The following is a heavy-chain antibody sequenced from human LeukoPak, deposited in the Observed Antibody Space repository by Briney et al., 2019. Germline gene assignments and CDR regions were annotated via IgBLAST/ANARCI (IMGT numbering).Heavy chain of an antibody. D-gene: IGHD4-17*01. CDR2: IYHSWGI. Sequence: PSETLPETCAVSGSSITSDFFWGWIRQPPGKGLEWIATIYHSWGIYFNPSLQSRVTISLDASKNQFSLKLTSLTAADTAIYYCARNVTVRFFVHWG. J-gene: IGHJ4*01. CDR1: GSSITSDFF. CDR3: ARNVTVRFFVH. V-gene: IGHV4-38-2*01.